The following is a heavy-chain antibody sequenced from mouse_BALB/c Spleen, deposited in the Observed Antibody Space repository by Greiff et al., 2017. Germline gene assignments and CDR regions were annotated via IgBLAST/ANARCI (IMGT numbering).Heavy chain of an antibody. V-gene: IGHV2-9*02. J-gene: IGHJ2*01. D-gene: IGHD1-1*01. CDR3: AGQYYGSSPYYFGY. CDR2: IWAGGST. CDR1: GFSLTSYG. Sequence: VKLMESGPGLVAPSQSLSITCTVSGFSLTSYGVHWVRQPPGKGLEWLGVIWAGGSTNYNSALMSRLSISKDNSKSQVFLKMNSLQTDDTAMYYCAGQYYGSSPYYFGYWGQGTTLTVSS.